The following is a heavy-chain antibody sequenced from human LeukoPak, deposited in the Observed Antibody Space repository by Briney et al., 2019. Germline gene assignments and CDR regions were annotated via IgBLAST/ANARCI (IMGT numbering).Heavy chain of an antibody. CDR2: ISGSGGST. V-gene: IGHV3-23*01. CDR3: AKGYYYGSGSYYNGLFDY. Sequence: PGGSLRLSCAASGFTFDDYGMSWVRQAPGKGLEWVSAISGSGGSTYYADSVKGRFTISRDNSKNTLYLQMNSLRAEDTAVYYCAKGYYYGSGSYYNGLFDYWGQGTLVTVSS. J-gene: IGHJ4*02. CDR1: GFTFDDYG. D-gene: IGHD3-10*01.